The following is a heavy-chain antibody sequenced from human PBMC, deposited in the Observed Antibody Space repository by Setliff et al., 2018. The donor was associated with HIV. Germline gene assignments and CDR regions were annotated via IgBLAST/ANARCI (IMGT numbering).Heavy chain of an antibody. Sequence: SVKVSCKASGYTFTGYYIHWVRQAPGQGLEWMGWINPNSGGTNYAQNFQGRVTMTRVTSISTAYMEMSRLRSDDTAMYYCARESSGWSPPYYGMDVWGQGTTVTVSS. CDR1: GYTFTGYY. J-gene: IGHJ6*02. CDR2: INPNSGGT. V-gene: IGHV1-2*02. CDR3: ARESSGWSPPYYGMDV. D-gene: IGHD6-19*01.